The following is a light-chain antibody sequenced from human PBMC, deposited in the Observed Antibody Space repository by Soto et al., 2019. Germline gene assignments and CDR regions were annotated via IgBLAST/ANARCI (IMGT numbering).Light chain of an antibody. CDR1: QSVSGN. J-gene: IGKJ4*01. CDR3: QQYNNWPPLT. CDR2: GAS. V-gene: IGKV3-15*01. Sequence: EIVMTQSPATLSVSPGERATLSCRASQSVSGNLAWYQQRPGQAPRLLIYGASTRATGIPARFSGSGSGTEFTLTVSGLQSEDFAVYYCQQYNNWPPLTFGGGTKVEIK.